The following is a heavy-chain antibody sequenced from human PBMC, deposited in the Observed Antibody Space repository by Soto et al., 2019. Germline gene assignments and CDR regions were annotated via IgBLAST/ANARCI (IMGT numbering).Heavy chain of an antibody. CDR3: ARGTSIAARPIWFDP. CDR1: GYTFTSYD. Sequence: GASVKVSCKASGYTFTSYDINWVRQATGQGVEWMGWMNPNSGNTGYAQKFQGRVTMTRNTSISTAYMELSSLRSEDTAVYYCARGTSIAARPIWFDPWGQGTLVTVSS. V-gene: IGHV1-8*01. CDR2: MNPNSGNT. J-gene: IGHJ5*02. D-gene: IGHD6-6*01.